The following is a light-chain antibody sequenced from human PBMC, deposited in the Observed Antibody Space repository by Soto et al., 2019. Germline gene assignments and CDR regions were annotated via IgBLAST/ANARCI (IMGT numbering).Light chain of an antibody. Sequence: DIQMNQSPSSFSASVGDRVTITCRASQDIYNYFAWFQQKPGKVPERLIYAASSLQSGVPSRFSGSGIGTEFTLTISSLQPEDFATYYCLQYHTYPWTFGQGTKVDIK. J-gene: IGKJ1*01. CDR3: LQYHTYPWT. V-gene: IGKV1-17*03. CDR1: QDIYNY. CDR2: AAS.